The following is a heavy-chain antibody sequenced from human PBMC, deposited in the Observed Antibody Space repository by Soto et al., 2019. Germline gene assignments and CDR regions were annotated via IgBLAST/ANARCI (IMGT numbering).Heavy chain of an antibody. D-gene: IGHD4-17*01. J-gene: IGHJ4*02. Sequence: GGSLRLSCSASGFTFNTYAMHWVRQAPGKGLEYVSAITGSGGKTYYADSVKGRFTISRDNSKNTLYLQMNSLRAEDTAVYYCAKDLNGLFDYWGQGSLVTVSS. CDR1: GFTFNTYA. CDR3: AKDLNGLFDY. V-gene: IGHV3-64D*06. CDR2: ITGSGGKT.